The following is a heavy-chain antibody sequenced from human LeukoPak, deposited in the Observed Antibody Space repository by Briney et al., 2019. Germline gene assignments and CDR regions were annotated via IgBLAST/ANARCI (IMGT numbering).Heavy chain of an antibody. CDR1: GFTFSSYW. CDR3: AKDQPEKQLWLLFDY. J-gene: IGHJ4*02. D-gene: IGHD5-18*01. CDR2: INSDGSST. Sequence: GGSLRLSCAASGFTFSSYWMHWVRQAPGKGLVWVSRINSDGSSTSYADSVKGRFTISRDNAKNTLYLQMNSLRAEDTAVYYCAKDQPEKQLWLLFDYWGQGTLVTVSS. V-gene: IGHV3-74*01.